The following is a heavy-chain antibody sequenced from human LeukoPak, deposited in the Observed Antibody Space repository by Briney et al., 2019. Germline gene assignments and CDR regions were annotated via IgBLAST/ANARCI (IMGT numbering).Heavy chain of an antibody. Sequence: GESLKISCKGFGYNFSKYWIGWVRQMPGKGLEWMGIIYPGDSDTRYSPSFQGQVTISADKSISTAYLQWSSLKASDTAMYYCARRRTDYDAFDIWGQGTMVTVSS. D-gene: IGHD3-16*01. CDR3: ARRRTDYDAFDI. CDR1: GYNFSKYW. J-gene: IGHJ3*02. CDR2: IYPGDSDT. V-gene: IGHV5-51*01.